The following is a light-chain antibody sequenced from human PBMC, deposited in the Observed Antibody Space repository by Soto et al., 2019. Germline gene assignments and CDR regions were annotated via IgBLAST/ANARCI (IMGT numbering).Light chain of an antibody. CDR2: EVS. J-gene: IGLJ1*01. V-gene: IGLV2-14*01. CDR3: NSHTSGDFRV. Sequence: QSVLTQPASVSGSPGQSITISCTGTSSDVARYNHVSWYQHHPGKAPKLIISEVSNRPSGVSNRFSGSKSGYTASLTISGLQAEDEADYYCNSHTSGDFRVFGTGTKLTVL. CDR1: SSDVARYNH.